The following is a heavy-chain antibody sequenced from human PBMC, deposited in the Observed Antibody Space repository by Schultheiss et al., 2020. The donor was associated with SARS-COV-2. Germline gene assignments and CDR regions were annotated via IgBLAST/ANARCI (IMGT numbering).Heavy chain of an antibody. J-gene: IGHJ3*02. CDR1: GGSISSYY. D-gene: IGHD2-8*01. Sequence: SETLSLTCTVSGGSISSYYWSWIRQPPGKGLEWIGEINHSGSTNYNPSLKSRVTMSVDTSKNQFSLRLSSVTAADTAVYYCARDLMSHTDAFDIWGQGTMVTVSS. CDR2: INHSGST. V-gene: IGHV4-34*01. CDR3: ARDLMSHTDAFDI.